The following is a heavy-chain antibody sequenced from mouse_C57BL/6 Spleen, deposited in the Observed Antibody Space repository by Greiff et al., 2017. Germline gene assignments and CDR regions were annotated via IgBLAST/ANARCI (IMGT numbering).Heavy chain of an antibody. Sequence: QVQLQQPGAELVKPGASVKLSCKASGYTFTSYWMQWVKQRPGQGLEWIGEIDPSDSYTNYNQKFKGKATLTVDTSSSTAYMQLSSLTSEDSAVYYCANSLPFAYGGQGTLVTVSA. V-gene: IGHV1-50*01. CDR1: GYTFTSYW. CDR3: ANSLPFAY. J-gene: IGHJ3*01. CDR2: IDPSDSYT. D-gene: IGHD2-1*01.